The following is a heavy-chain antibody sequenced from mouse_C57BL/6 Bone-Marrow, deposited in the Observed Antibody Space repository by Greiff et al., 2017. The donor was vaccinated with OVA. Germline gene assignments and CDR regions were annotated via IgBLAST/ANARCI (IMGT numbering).Heavy chain of an antibody. CDR3: ARESTVVAKGSYAMDY. D-gene: IGHD1-1*01. J-gene: IGHJ4*01. CDR1: GYTFTSYW. Sequence: VQLQQPGAELVRPGSSVKLSCKASGYTFTSYWMHWVKQRPIQGLEWIGNIDPSDSEPHSNQKFKDKATLTVDKSSSTAYMQLSSLTSEDSAVYYCARESTVVAKGSYAMDYWGQGTSVTVSS. V-gene: IGHV1-52*01. CDR2: IDPSDSEP.